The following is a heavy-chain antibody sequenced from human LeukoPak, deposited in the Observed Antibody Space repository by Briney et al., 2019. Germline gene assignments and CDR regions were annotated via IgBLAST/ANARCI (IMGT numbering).Heavy chain of an antibody. CDR1: GFTFSDYY. V-gene: IGHV3-11*04. J-gene: IGHJ6*02. CDR3: ARVLVGERGDFYYYGMDV. CDR2: ISSSGSTI. Sequence: GGSLRLSCAASGFTFSDYYMSWIRQAPGKGLEWVSYISSSGSTIYYADSVKGRFTISRDNAKNTLYLQMGSLRAEDMAVYYCARVLVGERGDFYYYGMDVWGQGTTVTVSS. D-gene: IGHD3-10*01.